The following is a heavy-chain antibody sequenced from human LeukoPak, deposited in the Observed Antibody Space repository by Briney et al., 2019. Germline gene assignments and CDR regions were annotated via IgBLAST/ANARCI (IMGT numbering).Heavy chain of an antibody. CDR1: GGSISRGSYY. D-gene: IGHD3-16*01. V-gene: IGHV4-61*02. CDR2: IYTSGST. Sequence: PSETLSLTCTVSGGSISRGSYYWSWIRQPAGKGLEWIGRIYTSGSTNYNPPLKSRVAISVDTSKNQFSLKLSSVTAADTAVYYYARVGGLNYFDYWGQGTLVTVSS. CDR3: ARVGGLNYFDY. J-gene: IGHJ4*02.